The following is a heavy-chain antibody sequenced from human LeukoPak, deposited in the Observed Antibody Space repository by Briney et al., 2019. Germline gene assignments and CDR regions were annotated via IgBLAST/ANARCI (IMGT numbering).Heavy chain of an antibody. D-gene: IGHD6-13*01. CDR3: ARDSRAAAGL. J-gene: IGHJ4*02. V-gene: IGHV4-61*02. CDR2: IYTSGGT. Sequence: ASQTLSLTCTVSGGSISSGSYYWSWIRQPAGKGLEWIGRIYTSGGTNYNPSLKSRVTISVDTSKNQFSLKLSSVTAADTAVYYCARDSRAAAGLWGQGTLATVSS. CDR1: GGSISSGSYY.